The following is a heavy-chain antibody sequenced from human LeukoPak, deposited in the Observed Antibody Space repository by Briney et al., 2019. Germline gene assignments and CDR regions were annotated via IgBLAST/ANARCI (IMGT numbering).Heavy chain of an antibody. CDR3: ARRGPAAGTAVDY. CDR1: GYSFTSYW. V-gene: IGHV5-51*01. J-gene: IGHJ4*02. D-gene: IGHD6-13*01. Sequence: GESLKISCKGSGYSFTSYWIGWVRQMPGKGLEWMGIIYPGDSDTRYSPSFQGQVTISADKSISTAYLQWSSLEGSDTAMYYCARRGPAAGTAVDYWGQGTLVTVSS. CDR2: IYPGDSDT.